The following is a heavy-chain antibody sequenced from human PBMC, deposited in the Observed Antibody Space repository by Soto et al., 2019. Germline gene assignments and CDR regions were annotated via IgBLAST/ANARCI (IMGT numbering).Heavy chain of an antibody. CDR2: IYYTGNT. Sequence: SETLSLTCTVSGGSISSGDYYWNWIRQTPRKGLEWIGYIYYTGNTEYNSSLKSRIFMSVDMSKNEFSLQVSSVTAADTAAYYCASSNLTGATIFDFWGQGIPVTVSS. J-gene: IGHJ4*02. CDR3: ASSNLTGATIFDF. CDR1: GGSISSGDYY. D-gene: IGHD1-26*01. V-gene: IGHV4-30-4*01.